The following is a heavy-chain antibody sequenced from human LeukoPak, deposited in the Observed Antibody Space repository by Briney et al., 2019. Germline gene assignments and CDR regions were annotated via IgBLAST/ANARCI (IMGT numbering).Heavy chain of an antibody. V-gene: IGHV4-38-2*01. CDR2: IYHSGST. J-gene: IGHJ3*02. D-gene: IGHD3-10*01. CDR1: GYSISSGYY. CDR3: ARSGPEWYYGSGYAFDI. Sequence: PSETLSLTCAVSGYSISSGYYWGWIRPPPGKGLEWIGSIYHSGSTYYNPSLKSRVTISVDTSKNQFSLKLSSVTAADTAVYYCARSGPEWYYGSGYAFDIWGQGTMVTVSS.